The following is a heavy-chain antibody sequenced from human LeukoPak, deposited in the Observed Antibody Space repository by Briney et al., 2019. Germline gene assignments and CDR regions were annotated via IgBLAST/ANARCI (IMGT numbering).Heavy chain of an antibody. CDR1: GYTFTSYG. CDR2: LSAYNGNT. V-gene: IGHV1-18*01. Sequence: ASVKVSCKASGYTFTSYGISWVRQAPAQGLEWMGWLSAYNGNTNYAQKLQGRVTMTTDTSTSTAYMELRSLRSDDTAVYYCARGLDLWYSSGWPEGHVAFDIRGQGTMVTVSS. J-gene: IGHJ3*02. CDR3: ARGLDLWYSSGWPEGHVAFDI. D-gene: IGHD6-19*01.